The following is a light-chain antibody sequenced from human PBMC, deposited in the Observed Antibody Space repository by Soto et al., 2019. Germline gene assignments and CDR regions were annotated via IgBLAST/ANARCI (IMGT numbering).Light chain of an antibody. V-gene: IGKV3-15*01. J-gene: IGKJ1*01. CDR2: GAA. Sequence: EIVMTQSPAILSVSPGERATLSCRANQSISSNLAWYRQKPGQAPRLLIYGAATRATGIPARFSGSGSGTDFTLTINRLEPEDFALYYCQQYGSSPPTFGQGTKVDIK. CDR3: QQYGSSPPT. CDR1: QSISSN.